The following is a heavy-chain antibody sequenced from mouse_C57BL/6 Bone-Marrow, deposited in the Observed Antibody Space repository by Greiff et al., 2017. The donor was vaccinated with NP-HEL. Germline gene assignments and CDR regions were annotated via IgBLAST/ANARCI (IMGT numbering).Heavy chain of an antibody. CDR3: ARDPYDYDGYFGV. CDR1: GYAFTNYL. Sequence: VQLQQSGAELVRPGTSVKVSCKASGYAFTNYLIEWVKQRPGQGLEWIGVINPGSGGTNYNEKFKGKATLTADKSSSTAYMQLSSLTSEDSAVYFCARDPYDYDGYFGVWGTGTTVTVSS. J-gene: IGHJ1*03. V-gene: IGHV1-54*01. D-gene: IGHD2-4*01. CDR2: INPGSGGT.